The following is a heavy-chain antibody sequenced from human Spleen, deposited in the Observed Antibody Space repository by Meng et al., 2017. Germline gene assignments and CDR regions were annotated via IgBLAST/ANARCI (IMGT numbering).Heavy chain of an antibody. J-gene: IGHJ4*02. CDR2: ISAYNGNT. CDR1: GYTFTNYA. D-gene: IGHD6-13*01. CDR3: AREDGGAAAKDY. V-gene: IGHV1-18*01. Sequence: VQLLQLGGEVKKPGASVKVSCKASGYTFTNYAMHWVRQAPGKRLEWMGWISAYNGNTNYAQKLQGRVTMTTDTSTSTAYMELRSLRSDDTAVYYCAREDGGAAAKDYWGQGTLVTVSS.